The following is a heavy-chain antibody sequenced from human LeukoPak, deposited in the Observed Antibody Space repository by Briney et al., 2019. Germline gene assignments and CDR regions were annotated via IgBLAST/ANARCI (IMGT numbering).Heavy chain of an antibody. J-gene: IGHJ4*02. CDR1: GYTFTSYG. V-gene: IGHV1-18*01. CDR3: ARESPLSSSSLGYYFDY. D-gene: IGHD6-6*01. Sequence: ASVKVSCKASGYTFTSYGISWVRQAPGQGLEWMGWISAYNGNTNYAQKLQGRVTMTTDTSTSTAYMELRSLRSDDTAVYYCARESPLSSSSLGYYFDYWGQGTLVTVSS. CDR2: ISAYNGNT.